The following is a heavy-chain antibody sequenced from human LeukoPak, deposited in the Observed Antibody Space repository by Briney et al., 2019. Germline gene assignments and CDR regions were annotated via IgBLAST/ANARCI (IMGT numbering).Heavy chain of an antibody. CDR1: GFTFDDYG. J-gene: IGHJ6*03. D-gene: IGHD6-13*01. CDR2: ISGSGGST. Sequence: GGSLRLSCAASGFTFDDYGMSWVRQAPGKGLEWVSAISGSGGSTYYADSVKGRFTISRDNSKNTLYLQMNSLRAEDTAVYYCAKGRSSSSWYGPNYYYYYYMDVWGKGTTVTISS. CDR3: AKGRSSSSWYGPNYYYYYYMDV. V-gene: IGHV3-23*01.